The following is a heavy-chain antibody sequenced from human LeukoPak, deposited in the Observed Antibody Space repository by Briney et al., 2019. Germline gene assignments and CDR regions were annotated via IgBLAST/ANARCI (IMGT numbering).Heavy chain of an antibody. J-gene: IGHJ3*02. Sequence: SETLSLTCTVSGGSSSNYYWGWIRQPAGKGLKWIGRIYSSGSTNYNPSLKSRVTMSVDTSKNQFSLRLSSVTAADAAVYYCARDYYYDSSGSLNDAFDIWGQGTMVTVSS. CDR2: IYSSGST. V-gene: IGHV4-4*07. CDR1: GGSSSNYY. CDR3: ARDYYYDSSGSLNDAFDI. D-gene: IGHD3-22*01.